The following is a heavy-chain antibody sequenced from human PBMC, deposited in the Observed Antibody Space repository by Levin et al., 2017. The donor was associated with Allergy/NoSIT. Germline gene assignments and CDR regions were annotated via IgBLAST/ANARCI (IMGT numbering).Heavy chain of an antibody. CDR1: GFTFSSYP. Sequence: GGSLRLSCAASGFTFSSYPMLWFRQAPGKGLEWVAVISYDGSTTYYADSVKGRFTISRDDSKNTLYMLMNSLRPEDTAVNYCARADSSGYPDYWGLGTLVTVSS. D-gene: IGHD3-22*01. J-gene: IGHJ4*02. CDR3: ARADSSGYPDY. CDR2: ISYDGSTT. V-gene: IGHV3-30-3*01.